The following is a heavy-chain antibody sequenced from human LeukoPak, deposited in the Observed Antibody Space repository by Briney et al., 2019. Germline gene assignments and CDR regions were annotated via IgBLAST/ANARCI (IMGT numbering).Heavy chain of an antibody. CDR1: GFNFDLYA. D-gene: IGHD1-26*01. J-gene: IGHJ4*02. CDR2: ISGSGDDT. V-gene: IGHV3-23*01. CDR3: AREWVVAVGPTNYLDY. Sequence: GGSLRLSCAASGFNFDLYAITWVRQAPGKGLEWVASISGSGDDTYYAASVRGRFTISRDSSQTKLQMNSLRAEDTAMYYCAREWVVAVGPTNYLDYWGRGALVTVSS.